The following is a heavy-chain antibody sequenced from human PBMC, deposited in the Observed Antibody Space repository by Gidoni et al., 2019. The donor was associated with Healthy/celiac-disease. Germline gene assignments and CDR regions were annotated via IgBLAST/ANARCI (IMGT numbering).Heavy chain of an antibody. D-gene: IGHD1-26*01. Sequence: EVQLLSSGGGFVEHGGSLRRPCPASGFIFRSFAISWVRQAPGKGLELVSAISGSGGSTYNADTVKGRFTSSRDNSKNTLYLKMNSRRAEDTAVYYCANSFMGFALYAFDIWGQGTMVTVSS. CDR1: GFIFRSFA. CDR3: ANSFMGFALYAFDI. J-gene: IGHJ3*02. V-gene: IGHV3-23*01. CDR2: ISGSGGST.